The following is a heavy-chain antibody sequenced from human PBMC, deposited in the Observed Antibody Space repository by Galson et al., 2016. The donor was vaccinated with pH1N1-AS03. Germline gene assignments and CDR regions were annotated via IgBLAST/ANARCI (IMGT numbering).Heavy chain of an antibody. Sequence: SVKVSCKASGYILTGSYVHWVRQAPGQGLEWMGCINTDSGVTNYAQKFEAWVTKTRNTSVSTAYMELYGLKSDDTAVYYWARAPRGPWTSATCPTTYYFGMDVWGQGTTVIVSS. J-gene: IGHJ6*02. CDR1: GYILTGSY. D-gene: IGHD3-10*01. CDR2: INTDSGVT. V-gene: IGHV1-2*04. CDR3: ARAPRGPWTSATCPTTYYFGMDV.